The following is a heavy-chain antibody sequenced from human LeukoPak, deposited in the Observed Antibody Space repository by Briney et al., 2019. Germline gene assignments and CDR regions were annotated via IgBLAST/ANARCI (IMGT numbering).Heavy chain of an antibody. D-gene: IGHD5-18*01. Sequence: GGSLRLSCAASGFTFSSYGMHWVRQAPGKGLEWVAVISYDGSNKYYADSVKGRFTISRDNSKNTLYLQMNSLRAEDTAVYYCARYASDTAMDYYYYYAMDVWGQGTTVTVSS. CDR3: ARYASDTAMDYYYYYAMDV. J-gene: IGHJ6*02. CDR2: ISYDGSNK. CDR1: GFTFSSYG. V-gene: IGHV3-30*03.